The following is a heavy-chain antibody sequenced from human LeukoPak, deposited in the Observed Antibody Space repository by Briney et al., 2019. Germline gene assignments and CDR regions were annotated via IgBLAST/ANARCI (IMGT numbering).Heavy chain of an antibody. J-gene: IGHJ6*03. Sequence: PSETLSLTCTVSGGSINSHYWSWIRQPPGKGLEWIGYIYYSGSTNYNPSLKSRVTISVDTSKNQFSLKLSSVTAADTAVYYCARERIVVVPAAKGYYYYYMDVWGKGTTVTVSS. CDR1: GGSINSHY. CDR2: IYYSGST. V-gene: IGHV4-59*11. D-gene: IGHD2-2*01. CDR3: ARERIVVVPAAKGYYYYYMDV.